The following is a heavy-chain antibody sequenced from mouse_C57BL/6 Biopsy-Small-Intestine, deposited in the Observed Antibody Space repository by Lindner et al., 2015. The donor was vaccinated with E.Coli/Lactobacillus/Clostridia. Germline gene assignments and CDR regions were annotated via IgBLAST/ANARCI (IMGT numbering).Heavy chain of an antibody. Sequence: SVKVSCKASGGTFSSHAISWVRQAPGQGLEWMGGIIPIYGTANYAQKFQGRVTITADESTSTAYMELSSLRSEDTAVYYCARDRDPGTAGARPLGYWGQGTLVTVSS. V-gene: IGHV1-81*01. CDR2: IIPIYGTA. CDR1: GGTFSSHA. CDR3: ARDRDPGTAGARPLGY. D-gene: IGHD3-3*01. J-gene: IGHJ4*01.